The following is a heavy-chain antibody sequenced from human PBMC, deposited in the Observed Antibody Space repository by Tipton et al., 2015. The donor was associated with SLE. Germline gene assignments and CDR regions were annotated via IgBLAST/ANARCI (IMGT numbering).Heavy chain of an antibody. D-gene: IGHD4-17*01. CDR2: IYDRGST. Sequence: TLSLTCTVSGGSVSSPIDYWSWIRQSPGKGLGWIGSIYDRGSTNYNPSLKSRVTISVDTSKNQFSLKLSSVTAADTAVYYCARDRPRLRFKSGAFDIWGQGTMVTVSS. CDR1: GGSVSSPIDY. V-gene: IGHV4-61*01. J-gene: IGHJ3*02. CDR3: ARDRPRLRFKSGAFDI.